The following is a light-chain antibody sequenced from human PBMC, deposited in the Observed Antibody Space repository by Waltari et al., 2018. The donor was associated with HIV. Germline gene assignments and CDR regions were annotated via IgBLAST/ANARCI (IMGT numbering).Light chain of an antibody. CDR2: EDV. V-gene: IGLV3-1*01. J-gene: IGLJ2*01. Sequence: SYELTQPPSVSVSPGQTAIITCSGDKLGDKYASWYQQRPGQSPVLVIYEDVKRPSGIPERFSGSNSGNTATLTISGTQAMDESDDYCQAWDSHNVIFGGGTKLTVL. CDR3: QAWDSHNVI. CDR1: KLGDKY.